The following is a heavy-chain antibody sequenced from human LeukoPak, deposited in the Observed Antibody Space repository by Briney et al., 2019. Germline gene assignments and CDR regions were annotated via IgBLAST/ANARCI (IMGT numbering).Heavy chain of an antibody. D-gene: IGHD3-22*01. J-gene: IGHJ4*02. CDR3: AKDYYDSSGYFRVPHVFDY. V-gene: IGHV3-30*02. CDR1: GFTFSSYG. CDR2: MRYDGSNI. Sequence: GGSLRLSCAASGFTFSSYGMHWVRQAPGKGLEWVAFMRYDGSNIYWADSVKGRFTISRDNSKNTLYLRMNSLRAEDTAVYYCAKDYYDSSGYFRVPHVFDYWGQGTLVTVSS.